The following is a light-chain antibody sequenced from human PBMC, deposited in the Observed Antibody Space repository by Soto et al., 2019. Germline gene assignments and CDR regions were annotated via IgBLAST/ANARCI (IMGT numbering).Light chain of an antibody. J-gene: IGLJ2*01. CDR3: SSYTSSSTVV. Sequence: QAVVTQPASVSGSPGQSITISCTGTSSDVGGYNYVSWYQQHPDKAPKLMIYDVSNRPSGVSNRFSGSKSANTASLTISGLQAEDEADYYCSSYTSSSTVVFGGGTKLTVL. CDR2: DVS. CDR1: SSDVGGYNY. V-gene: IGLV2-14*01.